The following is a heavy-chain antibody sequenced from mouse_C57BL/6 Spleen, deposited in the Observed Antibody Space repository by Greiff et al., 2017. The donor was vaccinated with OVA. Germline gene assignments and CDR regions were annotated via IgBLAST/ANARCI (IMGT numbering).Heavy chain of an antibody. V-gene: IGHV1-82*01. CDR1: GYAFSSSW. J-gene: IGHJ2*01. Sequence: VQLQQSGPELVKPGASVKISCKASGYAFSSSWMNWVKQRPGKGLEWIGRIYPGDGDTNYNGKFKGKATLTADKSSSTAYMQLSSLTSEDSAFYFCARSGLGDYWGQGTTLTVSS. D-gene: IGHD4-1*01. CDR2: IYPGDGDT. CDR3: ARSGLGDY.